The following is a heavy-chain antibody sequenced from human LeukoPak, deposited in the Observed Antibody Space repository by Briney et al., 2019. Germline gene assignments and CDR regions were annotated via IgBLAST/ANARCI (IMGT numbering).Heavy chain of an antibody. CDR3: ARGTGYSSGWFDY. J-gene: IGHJ4*02. D-gene: IGHD6-19*01. Sequence: PGRSLRLSCAASGSTFSSYAMHWVRQAPGKGLEWVAVISYDGSNKYYADSVKGRFTISRDNSKNTLYLQMNSLRAEDTAVSYCARGTGYSSGWFDYWGQGTLVTVSS. CDR1: GSTFSSYA. V-gene: IGHV3-30-3*01. CDR2: ISYDGSNK.